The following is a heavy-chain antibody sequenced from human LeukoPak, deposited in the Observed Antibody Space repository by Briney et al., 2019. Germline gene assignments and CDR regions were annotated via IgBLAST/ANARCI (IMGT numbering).Heavy chain of an antibody. D-gene: IGHD6-13*01. CDR3: ARAQSLTAPAGTFANS. Sequence: EASVKVSCKASGYTFTGYFLHWVRRAPGQGFEWMGWINPNSGGTYYTQRFQGRVTMTRDMSISTAYMELSSLRSDDTAVYYCARAQSLTAPAGTFANSWGQGTLVTVSS. CDR2: INPNSGGT. J-gene: IGHJ4*02. V-gene: IGHV1-2*02. CDR1: GYTFTGYF.